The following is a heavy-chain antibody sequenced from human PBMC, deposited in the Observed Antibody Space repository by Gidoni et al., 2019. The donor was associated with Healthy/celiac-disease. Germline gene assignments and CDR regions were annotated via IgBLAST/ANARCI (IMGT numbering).Heavy chain of an antibody. J-gene: IGHJ4*02. D-gene: IGHD3-22*01. CDR2: SSSSSSYT. Sequence: QVQLVESGGGLVKPGGSLRLSCAASGFTFSDYYMSWIRQAPGRGLEWVSYSSSSSSYTNDADSVKGRFTISRDNAKNSLYLQMNSLRAEDTAVYYCARMIHYYDSSGYHRDWGQGTLVTVSS. V-gene: IGHV3-11*06. CDR1: GFTFSDYY. CDR3: ARMIHYYDSSGYHRD.